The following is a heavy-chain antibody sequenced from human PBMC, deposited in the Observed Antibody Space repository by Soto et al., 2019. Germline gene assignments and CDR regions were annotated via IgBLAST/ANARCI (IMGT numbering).Heavy chain of an antibody. J-gene: IGHJ5*02. D-gene: IGHD3-3*01. V-gene: IGHV4-34*01. Sequence: QVQLQQWGAGLLKPSETLSLTCAVYGGSFSGYYWSWIRQPPGKGLEWIGEINHSGSTNYNPSLKGRVTISVDTSKNQFSLKLSSVTAADTAVYYCARGAKDFWSGGNWFDPWGQGTLVTVSS. CDR1: GGSFSGYY. CDR2: INHSGST. CDR3: ARGAKDFWSGGNWFDP.